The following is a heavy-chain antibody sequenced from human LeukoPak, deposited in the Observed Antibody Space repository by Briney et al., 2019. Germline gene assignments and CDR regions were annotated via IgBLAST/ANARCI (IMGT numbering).Heavy chain of an antibody. D-gene: IGHD3-3*01. Sequence: ASVKVSCKASGYTFTSYDINWVRLATGQGLEWMGWMNPNSGNTGYAQKFQGRVTMTRNTSISTAYMELSSLRSEDTAVYYCARANYDFWSGYGTGPGRYGMDVWGQGTTVTVSS. CDR1: GYTFTSYD. J-gene: IGHJ6*02. CDR3: ARANYDFWSGYGTGPGRYGMDV. CDR2: MNPNSGNT. V-gene: IGHV1-8*01.